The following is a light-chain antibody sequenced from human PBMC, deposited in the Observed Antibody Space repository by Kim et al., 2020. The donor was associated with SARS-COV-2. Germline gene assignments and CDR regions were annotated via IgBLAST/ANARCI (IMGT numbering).Light chain of an antibody. CDR3: QQYNRYPMT. CDR2: SAS. V-gene: IGKV1-16*02. CDR1: QDIRNH. Sequence: ASVGDRVTITCRASQDIRNHLVWFQQKGGKAPKSLIYSASSLQSGVPSKFGGSGSGTDFTLTISSLQPEDSATYYCQQYNRYPMTFGQGTRLEIK. J-gene: IGKJ5*01.